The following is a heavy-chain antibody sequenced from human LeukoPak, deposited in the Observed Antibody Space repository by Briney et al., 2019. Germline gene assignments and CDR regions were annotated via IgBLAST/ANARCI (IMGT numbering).Heavy chain of an antibody. J-gene: IGHJ4*02. CDR2: IKPNSGGT. D-gene: IGHD3-22*01. Sequence: ASVKVSCKASGYTFTGYYMHWVRQARGQGVEWMGRIKPNSGGTNYAEKFQGRVTMTSDTSISTSYMELSRLISDDTAVYYCARDVYDISGYYWGVGFDYWGQGTLVTVSS. CDR1: GYTFTGYY. CDR3: ARDVYDISGYYWGVGFDY. V-gene: IGHV1-2*06.